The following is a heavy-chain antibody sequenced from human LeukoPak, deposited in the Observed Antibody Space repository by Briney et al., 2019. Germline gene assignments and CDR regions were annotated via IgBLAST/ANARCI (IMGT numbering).Heavy chain of an antibody. CDR3: AKGHYGDYDNWFDP. CDR2: ISWNGGTI. Sequence: GGSLRLPCAGSGFTFDDYAMHWVRQAPGKGLEWVSAISWNGGTIRYADSVEGRFTISRDNAKNSLYLQMNSLRAEDTALYYCAKGHYGDYDNWFDPWGQGTLVTVSS. CDR1: GFTFDDYA. V-gene: IGHV3-9*01. D-gene: IGHD4-17*01. J-gene: IGHJ5*02.